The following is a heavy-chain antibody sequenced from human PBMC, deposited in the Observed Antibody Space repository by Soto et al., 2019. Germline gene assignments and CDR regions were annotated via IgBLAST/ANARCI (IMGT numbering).Heavy chain of an antibody. CDR2: ISGSGGST. J-gene: IGHJ5*02. D-gene: IGHD3-3*01. CDR3: ALIWSGYYGGRWFDP. V-gene: IGHV3-23*01. CDR1: GFTFSSYA. Sequence: GGSLRLSCAASGFTFSSYAMSWVRQAPGKGLEWVSAISGSGGSTYYADSVKGRFTISRDNSKNTLYLQMNSLRAEDTAVYYCALIWSGYYGGRWFDPWGQGTLVTVSS.